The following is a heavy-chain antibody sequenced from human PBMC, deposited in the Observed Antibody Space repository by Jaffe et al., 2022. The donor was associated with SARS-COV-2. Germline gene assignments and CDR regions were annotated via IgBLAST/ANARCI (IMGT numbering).Heavy chain of an antibody. CDR2: IYYSGST. J-gene: IGHJ6*02. Sequence: QLQLQESGPGLVKPSETLSLTCTVSGGSISSSSYYWGWIRQPPGKGLEWIGSIYYSGSTYYNPSLKSRVTISVDTSKNQFSLKLSSVTAADTAVYYCARQIGTIAVAGNGIDYYYGMDVWGQGTTVTVSS. V-gene: IGHV4-39*01. D-gene: IGHD6-19*01. CDR3: ARQIGTIAVAGNGIDYYYGMDV. CDR1: GGSISSSSYY.